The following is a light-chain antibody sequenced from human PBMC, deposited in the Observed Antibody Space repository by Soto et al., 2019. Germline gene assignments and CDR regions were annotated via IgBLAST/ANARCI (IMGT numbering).Light chain of an antibody. V-gene: IGLV2-8*01. CDR3: KSYAGSNTYV. CDR2: EVV. Sequence: QSALTQPPSASGSPGQSVTISCTGTKSDIGVYDFVSWYQHHPGKAPRLIIYEVVQRPSGVPDRFSGSKSGNTASLTVSGLQAADEADYFCKSYAGSNTYVFGSGTPLTVL. J-gene: IGLJ7*01. CDR1: KSDIGVYDF.